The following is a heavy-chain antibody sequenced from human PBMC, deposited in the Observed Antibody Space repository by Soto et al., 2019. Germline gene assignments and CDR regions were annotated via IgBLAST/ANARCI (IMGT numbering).Heavy chain of an antibody. V-gene: IGHV1-18*01. CDR3: ARDRVTTLPPLPEYFQH. D-gene: IGHD4-17*01. J-gene: IGHJ1*01. CDR1: GYTFTSYG. CDR2: ISAYNGNT. Sequence: QVQLVQSGAEVKKPGASVKVSCKASGYTFTSYGISWVRQAPGQGLEWMGWISAYNGNTNYAQKLQGRVTMTTDTSTSKAYRELRSLRTDDTAVYYCARDRVTTLPPLPEYFQHWGQGTLVTVSS.